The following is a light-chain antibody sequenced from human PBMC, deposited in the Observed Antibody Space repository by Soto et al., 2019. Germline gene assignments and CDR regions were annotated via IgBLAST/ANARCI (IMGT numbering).Light chain of an antibody. J-gene: IGKJ4*01. V-gene: IGKV3-20*01. CDR2: GAS. CDR3: QQYGSSPRG. CDR1: QSVSSSY. Sequence: EIVLTQSPGTLSLSPGERATLSCRASQSVSSSYLAWYQQKPGQAPRLLIYGASSRATGIPDRFSGSGSGTDFTLNISRLEPEDFAVYYCQQYGSSPRGFGGGTKVEIK.